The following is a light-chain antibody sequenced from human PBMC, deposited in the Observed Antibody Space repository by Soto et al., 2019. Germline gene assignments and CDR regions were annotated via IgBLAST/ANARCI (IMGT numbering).Light chain of an antibody. CDR3: QQFNTSPWT. CDR1: QSVSIW. Sequence: DIQRIQSSSNLSASEGDRVTIFCRASQSVSIWLAWYQQKPGRAPKLLIYKSSILESGVPSRFSGSGAGTEFTLTISSLQPDDCATYDCQQFNTSPWTVGQGTKVDIK. V-gene: IGKV1-5*03. CDR2: KSS. J-gene: IGKJ1*01.